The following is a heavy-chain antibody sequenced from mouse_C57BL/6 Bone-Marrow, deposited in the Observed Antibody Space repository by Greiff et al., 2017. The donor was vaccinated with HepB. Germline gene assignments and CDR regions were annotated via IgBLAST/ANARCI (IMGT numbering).Heavy chain of an antibody. V-gene: IGHV1-81*01. J-gene: IGHJ4*01. CDR2: IYPRSGNT. Sequence: VQLKESGAELARPGASVKLSCKASGYTFTSYGISWVKQRTGQGLEWIGEIYPRSGNTYYNEKFKGKATLTADKSSSTAYMELRSLTSEDSAVYFCARLDYGNAMDYWGQGTSVTVSS. D-gene: IGHD1-1*01. CDR3: ARLDYGNAMDY. CDR1: GYTFTSYG.